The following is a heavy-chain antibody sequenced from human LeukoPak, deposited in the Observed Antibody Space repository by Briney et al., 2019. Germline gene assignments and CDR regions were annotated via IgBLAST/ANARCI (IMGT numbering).Heavy chain of an antibody. Sequence: GGSLRLSCAASGFTVSSNYMSWVRQAPGKGLEWVSVIYSGGSTYYADSVKGRFTISKDNSKNTLYLQTNSLRAEDTAVYYCARHGKWFGELLSPYYFDYWGQGTLVTVSS. CDR3: ARHGKWFGELLSPYYFDY. D-gene: IGHD3-10*01. V-gene: IGHV3-53*01. CDR1: GFTVSSNY. CDR2: IYSGGST. J-gene: IGHJ4*02.